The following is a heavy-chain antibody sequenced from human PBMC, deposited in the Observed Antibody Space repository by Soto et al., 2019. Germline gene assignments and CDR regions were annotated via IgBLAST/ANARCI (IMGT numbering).Heavy chain of an antibody. CDR1: GGSISSGGYS. D-gene: IGHD6-6*01. J-gene: IGHJ4*02. Sequence: PSETLSLTCAVSGGSISSGGYSWSWIRQPPGKGLEWIGYIYHSGSIYYNPSLKSRVTISVDRSKNQFSLRLSSVTAADTAVYYCAGGIAARPLGYWGQGTLVTVSS. CDR3: AGGIAARPLGY. V-gene: IGHV4-30-2*01. CDR2: IYHSGSI.